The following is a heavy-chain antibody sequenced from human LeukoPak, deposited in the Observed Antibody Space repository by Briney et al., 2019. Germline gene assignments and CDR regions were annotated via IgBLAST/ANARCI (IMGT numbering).Heavy chain of an antibody. V-gene: IGHV4-4*02. CDR1: GASLTSSHW. CDR3: ARIFEMSTVVTPEYYHYGMDV. J-gene: IGHJ6*02. D-gene: IGHD4-23*01. Sequence: PSGTLSLTCAVSGASLTSSHWWSWARQPPGKGLEGIGEIHDSGTTNYKPSLKSRVTISVDTSKNQFSLKLSSVTAADTAVYYCARIFEMSTVVTPEYYHYGMDVWGQGTTVTVSS. CDR2: IHDSGTT.